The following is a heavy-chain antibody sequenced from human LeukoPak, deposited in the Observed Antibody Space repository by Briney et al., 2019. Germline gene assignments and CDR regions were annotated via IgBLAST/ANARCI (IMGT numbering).Heavy chain of an antibody. V-gene: IGHV4-59*01. D-gene: IGHD3-22*01. J-gene: IGHJ3*02. CDR2: FFYSGST. Sequence: PSETLSLTCTVSGGSIDPYYWSWIRQPPGKGLEWIGYFFYSGSTNYNPSLKSRVIISIDSSKNQISLSLSSVTAADTAVYYCARVYYYDSSGYYTDAFDIWGQGTMVTVSS. CDR3: ARVYYYDSSGYYTDAFDI. CDR1: GGSIDPYY.